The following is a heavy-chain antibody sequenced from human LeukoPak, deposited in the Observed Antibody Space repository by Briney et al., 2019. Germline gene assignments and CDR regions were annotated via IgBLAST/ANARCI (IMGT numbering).Heavy chain of an antibody. D-gene: IGHD6-13*01. CDR1: GGSINSYY. CDR3: ARVVKSSTWYQDY. V-gene: IGHV4-59*12. J-gene: IGHJ4*02. Sequence: MPSETLSLTCTVSGGSINSYYWSWIRQPPGKGLEWIGYIYYSGSTNYNPSLKSRATISVDTSKNQFSLKMSSVTAADTAVYYCARVVKSSTWYQDYWGQGTLVTVSS. CDR2: IYYSGST.